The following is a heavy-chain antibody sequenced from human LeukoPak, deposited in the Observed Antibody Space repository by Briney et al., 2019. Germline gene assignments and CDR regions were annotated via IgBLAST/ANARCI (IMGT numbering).Heavy chain of an antibody. D-gene: IGHD1-1*01. CDR1: GGSISSGDYY. CDR3: ARDSAVRDGGWFDP. Sequence: SQTLSLTCTVSGGSISSGDYYWSWIRQPPGKGLEWIGYIYHSGSTYYNPSLKSRVTISVDRSKNQFSLKLSSVTAADTAVYYCARDSAVRDGGWFDPWGQGTLVTVSS. CDR2: IYHSGST. V-gene: IGHV4-30-2*01. J-gene: IGHJ5*02.